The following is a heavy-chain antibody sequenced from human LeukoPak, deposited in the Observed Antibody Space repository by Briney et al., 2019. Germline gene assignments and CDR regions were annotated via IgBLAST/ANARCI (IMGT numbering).Heavy chain of an antibody. J-gene: IGHJ4*02. Sequence: SETLSLTCTVSGGSISSYYWSWIRQPPGKGLEWIGYIHSSGSTNYNPSLKSRVTISVDTSKNQFSLKLSSVTAADTAVYYCARDYYDSSGYFLDYWGQGTLVTVSS. V-gene: IGHV4-59*01. CDR3: ARDYYDSSGYFLDY. CDR1: GGSISSYY. D-gene: IGHD3-22*01. CDR2: IHSSGST.